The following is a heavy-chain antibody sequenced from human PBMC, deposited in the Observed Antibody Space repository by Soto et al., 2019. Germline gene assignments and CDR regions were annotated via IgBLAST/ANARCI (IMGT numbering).Heavy chain of an antibody. D-gene: IGHD2-2*01. J-gene: IGHJ4*02. CDR1: GFTFSEYR. CDR2: ISTDGSST. CDR3: VRVGSTTSWYEFPF. V-gene: IGHV3-74*01. Sequence: PGGSLRLSCAASGFTFSEYRMHWVRQAPGKGLVWVSHISTDGSSTYYADSVKGRFTVSRDNAKSTLYLQMDSLRVEDTAIYYCVRVGSTTSWYEFPFWGQGTLVTGSS.